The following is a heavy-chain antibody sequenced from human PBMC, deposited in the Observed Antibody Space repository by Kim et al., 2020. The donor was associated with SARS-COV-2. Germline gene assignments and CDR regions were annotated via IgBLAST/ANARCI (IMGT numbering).Heavy chain of an antibody. CDR1: GGSISSGDYY. CDR3: ARERGILTGYYEYYFDY. V-gene: IGHV4-30-4*01. J-gene: IGHJ4*02. CDR2: IYYSGST. D-gene: IGHD3-9*01. Sequence: SETLSLTCTVSGGSISSGDYYWSWIRQPPGKGLEWIGYIYYSGSTYYNPSLKSRVTISVDTSKNQFSLKLSSVTAADTAVYYCARERGILTGYYEYYFDYWGQGTLVTVSS.